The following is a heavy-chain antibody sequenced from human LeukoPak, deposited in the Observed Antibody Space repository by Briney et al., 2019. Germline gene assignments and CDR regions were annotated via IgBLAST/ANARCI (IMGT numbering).Heavy chain of an antibody. CDR3: AKDRLTEDILTGYYY. CDR2: IRYDGSNK. CDR1: GFTFSSYG. D-gene: IGHD3-9*01. Sequence: GGSLRLFCAASGFTFSSYGMHWVRQAPGKGLEWVAFIRYDGSNKYYADSVKGRFTISRDNSKNTLYLQMNGLRAEDTAVYYCAKDRLTEDILTGYYYWGQGTLVTVSS. V-gene: IGHV3-30*02. J-gene: IGHJ4*02.